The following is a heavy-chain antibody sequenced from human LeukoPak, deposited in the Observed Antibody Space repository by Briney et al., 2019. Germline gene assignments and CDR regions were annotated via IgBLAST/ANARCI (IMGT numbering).Heavy chain of an antibody. Sequence: GGSLRLSCAASGFTFSSYAMSWVRQAPGKGLEWVSAISGSGGSTYYADSVKGRFTISGDNSKNTLYLQMNSLRAEDTAVYYCAKDPWGLDGFDIWGQGTMVTVSS. D-gene: IGHD7-27*01. J-gene: IGHJ3*02. CDR3: AKDPWGLDGFDI. V-gene: IGHV3-23*01. CDR1: GFTFSSYA. CDR2: ISGSGGST.